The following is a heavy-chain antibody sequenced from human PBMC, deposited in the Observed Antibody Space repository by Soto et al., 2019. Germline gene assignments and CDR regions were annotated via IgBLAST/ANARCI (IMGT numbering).Heavy chain of an antibody. CDR1: GGSFSGYY. Sequence: QVQLQQWGAGLLKPSETLSLTCAVYGGSFSGYYWSWIRQPPGKGLEWIGEINHSGSTNYNPSLKSRVTISVDTSNNQFCLKLSSVTAADTAVYYCARTPGYCSGGSCYRGYWYFDLWGRGTLVTVSS. CDR3: ARTPGYCSGGSCYRGYWYFDL. V-gene: IGHV4-34*01. D-gene: IGHD2-15*01. J-gene: IGHJ2*01. CDR2: INHSGST.